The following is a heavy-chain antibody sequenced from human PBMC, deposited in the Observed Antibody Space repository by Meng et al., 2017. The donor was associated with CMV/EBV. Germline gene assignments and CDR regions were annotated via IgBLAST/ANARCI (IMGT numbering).Heavy chain of an antibody. Sequence: ASVKVSCKVSGYTLTELSGHWVRQAPGKGLEWMGGFDPEDGETIYAQKFQGRVTMTEDTSTDTAYMELSSLRSEDTAVYYCATARVDCSSTSCYTYYFDYWGQGTLVTVSS. CDR2: FDPEDGET. D-gene: IGHD2-2*02. V-gene: IGHV1-24*01. CDR3: ATARVDCSSTSCYTYYFDY. J-gene: IGHJ4*02. CDR1: GYTLTELS.